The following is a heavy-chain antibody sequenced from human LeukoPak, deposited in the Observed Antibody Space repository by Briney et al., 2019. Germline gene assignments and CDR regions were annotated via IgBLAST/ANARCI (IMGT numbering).Heavy chain of an antibody. D-gene: IGHD3-16*01. CDR3: ARDRPYDDAFDI. CDR1: GGTFSSYA. Sequence: SVKVSCKASGGTFSSYAISWVRQAPGQGLEWMGGIIPIFGTANYAQEFQGRVTITADKSTSTAYMELSSLRSEDTAVYYCARDRPYDDAFDIWGQGTMVTVSS. V-gene: IGHV1-69*06. J-gene: IGHJ3*02. CDR2: IIPIFGTA.